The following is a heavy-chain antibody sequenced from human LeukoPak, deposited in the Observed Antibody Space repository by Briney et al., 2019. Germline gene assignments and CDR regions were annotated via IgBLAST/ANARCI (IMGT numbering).Heavy chain of an antibody. Sequence: TGGSLRVSCTASGFTFRNYWMSWVRQAPGKGLEWVSAISGSGGSTYYADSVKGRFTISRDNSKNTLYLQMNSLRAEDTAVYYCAKAQVLRYFDWFFDYWGQGTLVTVSS. CDR2: ISGSGGST. V-gene: IGHV3-23*01. CDR3: AKAQVLRYFDWFFDY. CDR1: GFTFRNYW. D-gene: IGHD3-9*01. J-gene: IGHJ4*02.